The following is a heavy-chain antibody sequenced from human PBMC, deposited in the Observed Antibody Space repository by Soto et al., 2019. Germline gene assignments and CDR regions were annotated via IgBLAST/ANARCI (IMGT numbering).Heavy chain of an antibody. CDR2: IYASGTT. V-gene: IGHV4-4*07. Sequence: SETLSLTCTASGGSISSYYWSWIRQPAGKGLEWIGRIYASGTTYYNPSLKSRVTMSVDTSKNQFSLKLSSVTAADTAVYSCARDTTYSSSWLDYWGQGTLVTVSS. CDR1: GGSISSYY. D-gene: IGHD6-13*01. CDR3: ARDTTYSSSWLDY. J-gene: IGHJ4*02.